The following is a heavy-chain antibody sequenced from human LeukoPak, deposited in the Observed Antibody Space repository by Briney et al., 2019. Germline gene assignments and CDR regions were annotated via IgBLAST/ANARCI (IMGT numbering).Heavy chain of an antibody. CDR3: AKAPVRTGTTYYFDY. CDR1: GFTFSSYW. Sequence: GGSLRLSCAASGFTFSSYWMSWVRQAPGKGLEWVANIKQDGSEKYYVDSVKGRFTISRDNAKNSLYLQMNSLRAEDTAVYYCAKAPVRTGTTYYFDYWGQGTLVTVSS. J-gene: IGHJ4*02. CDR2: IKQDGSEK. D-gene: IGHD1-1*01. V-gene: IGHV3-7*03.